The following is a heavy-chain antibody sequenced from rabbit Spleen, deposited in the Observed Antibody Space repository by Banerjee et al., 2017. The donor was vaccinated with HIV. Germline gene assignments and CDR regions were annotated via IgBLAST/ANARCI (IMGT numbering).Heavy chain of an antibody. D-gene: IGHD1-1*01. J-gene: IGHJ6*01. CDR1: GFSFSNNYV. CDR2: IFAGNSDNT. Sequence: QQQLEESGGGLVKPGGTLTLPCTASGFSFSNNYVMCWVRQAPGKGLEWIACIFAGNSDNTYYASWAKGRFTISTTSSTTVTLQMTRLTAADTATYFCARDTSSSFSSYGMDLWGPGTLVTVS. CDR3: ARDTSSSFSSYGMDL. V-gene: IGHV1S45*01.